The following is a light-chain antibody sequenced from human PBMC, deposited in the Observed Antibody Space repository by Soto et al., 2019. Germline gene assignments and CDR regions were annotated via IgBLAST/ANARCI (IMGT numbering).Light chain of an antibody. Sequence: QSALTQPASVSGSPGQSITISCTGTSSDVGGYNYVSWYQHHPGKVPKLIIYDVSNRPSGISNRFSGSKSGNTASLTISGLQAEDEADYYCSSYTSSSLYVFGSGTKLTVL. J-gene: IGLJ1*01. CDR1: SSDVGGYNY. CDR3: SSYTSSSLYV. V-gene: IGLV2-14*03. CDR2: DVS.